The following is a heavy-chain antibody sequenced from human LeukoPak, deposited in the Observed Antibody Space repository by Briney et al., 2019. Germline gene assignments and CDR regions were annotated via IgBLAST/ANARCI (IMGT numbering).Heavy chain of an antibody. Sequence: GGSLRLSCAASGFTFSSYGMNWVRQAPGKGLEWVSYISSSSSTMYYADSVKGRFTISRDNAKNSLYPQMNSLRAEDTAVYYCARDPGTYYYYYMDVWGKGTTVTVSS. CDR2: ISSSSSTM. J-gene: IGHJ6*03. CDR3: ARDPGTYYYYYMDV. V-gene: IGHV3-48*01. CDR1: GFTFSSYG.